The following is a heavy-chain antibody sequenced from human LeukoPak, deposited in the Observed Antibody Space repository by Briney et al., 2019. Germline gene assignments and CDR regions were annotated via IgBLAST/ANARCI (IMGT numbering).Heavy chain of an antibody. V-gene: IGHV1-2*02. J-gene: IGHJ4*02. D-gene: IGHD3-10*01. CDR1: GYTFTGYY. Sequence: VASVKVSCKASGYTFTGYYMHWVRQAPGRGLEWMGWINPNSGGTNYAQKFQGRVTMTRDTSISTAYMELSRLRSDDTAVYYCARVTVSGSYWLLDYWGQGTLVTVSS. CDR3: ARVTVSGSYWLLDY. CDR2: INPNSGGT.